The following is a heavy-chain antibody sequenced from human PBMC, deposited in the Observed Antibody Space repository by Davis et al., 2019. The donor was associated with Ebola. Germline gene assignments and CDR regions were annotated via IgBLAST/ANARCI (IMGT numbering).Heavy chain of an antibody. CDR1: GFIARIYW. CDR2: IKSKTDGGTT. Sequence: GGSLRLSCSASGFIARIYWMSWVRQAPGKGLEWVGRIKSKTDGGTTDYAAPVKGRFTISRDDSKNTLYLQMNSLKTEDTAVYYCTRGYSYGYGDYYGMDVWGQGTTVTVSS. CDR3: TRGYSYGYGDYYGMDV. J-gene: IGHJ6*02. V-gene: IGHV3-15*01. D-gene: IGHD5-18*01.